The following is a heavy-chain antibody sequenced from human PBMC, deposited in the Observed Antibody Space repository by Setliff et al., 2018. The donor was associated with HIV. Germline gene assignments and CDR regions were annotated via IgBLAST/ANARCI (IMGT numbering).Heavy chain of an antibody. CDR2: ISAYNGNP. Sequence: GASVKVSCKASGYTFTNYGYGIAWVRQAPGQGLEWMGWISAYNGNPGYAQRFQGRVTMTTDKFTNIVYMELRSLRSDDTAVYYCARVWEWNYDLGYWGQGTLVTVSS. V-gene: IGHV1-18*01. J-gene: IGHJ4*02. D-gene: IGHD1-7*01. CDR1: GYTFTNYGYG. CDR3: ARVWEWNYDLGY.